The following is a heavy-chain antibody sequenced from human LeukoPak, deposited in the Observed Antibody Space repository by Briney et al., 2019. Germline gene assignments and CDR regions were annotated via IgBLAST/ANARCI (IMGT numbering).Heavy chain of an antibody. Sequence: SETLSLTCTVSGDSISSSRSYWGWIRQPPGKGLEWIGSIYYSGNTYYNTSLKSRVTISIDTSKNQFSLKLSSLTAADTAVYYCARDQAELRYFDWSPHGFDPWGQGTLVTVSS. J-gene: IGHJ5*02. CDR2: IYYSGNT. V-gene: IGHV4-39*07. CDR3: ARDQAELRYFDWSPHGFDP. CDR1: GDSISSSRSY. D-gene: IGHD3-9*01.